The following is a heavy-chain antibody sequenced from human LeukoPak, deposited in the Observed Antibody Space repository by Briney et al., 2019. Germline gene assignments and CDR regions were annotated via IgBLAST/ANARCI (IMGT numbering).Heavy chain of an antibody. J-gene: IGHJ4*02. D-gene: IGHD3-22*01. CDR3: ARAQYYYDSSGIDN. Sequence: GGSLRLSCAASGFTFSSYEMNWVRQAPGKGLEWVSYISSSGSTIYYADSVKGRFTISRDNAKNSLYLQMNSLRAEDTAVYYCARAQYYYDSSGIDNWGQGTLVTVSS. V-gene: IGHV3-48*03. CDR2: ISSSGSTI. CDR1: GFTFSSYE.